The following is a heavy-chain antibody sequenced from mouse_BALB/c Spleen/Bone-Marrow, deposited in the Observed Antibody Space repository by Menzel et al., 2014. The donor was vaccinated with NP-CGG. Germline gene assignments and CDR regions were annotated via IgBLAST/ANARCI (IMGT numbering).Heavy chain of an antibody. V-gene: IGHV1S81*02. J-gene: IGHJ2*01. CDR1: GYTFTSHY. Sequence: VQLQQSGAELVKPGTSVKLSCKASGYTFTSHYIYWVKQRPGQGFKWIGEINPNNGGTNFNEKFKSKATLTVDKSSSTAYMQLSSLTSEDSAVYYCTRLSLLRGYFDYWGQGTTLTVSS. CDR2: INPNNGGT. D-gene: IGHD1-2*01. CDR3: TRLSLLRGYFDY.